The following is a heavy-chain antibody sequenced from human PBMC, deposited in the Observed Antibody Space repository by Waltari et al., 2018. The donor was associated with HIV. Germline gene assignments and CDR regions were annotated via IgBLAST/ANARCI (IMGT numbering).Heavy chain of an antibody. J-gene: IGHJ4*02. V-gene: IGHV3-49*03. CDR2: IRSKAYGGKT. CDR3: TRDRGYSSSSGGDYRESTYFY. CDR1: GFTFGDYA. Sequence: EVQLVESGGGLVQPGRSLRLSCTASGFTFGDYAMSWFRQAPGKGLEWVGCIRSKAYGGKTEYAASVKGRFTISRDDSKSIAYLQMNSLKTEDTAVYYCTRDRGYSSSSGGDYRESTYFYWGQGTLVTVSS. D-gene: IGHD6-6*01.